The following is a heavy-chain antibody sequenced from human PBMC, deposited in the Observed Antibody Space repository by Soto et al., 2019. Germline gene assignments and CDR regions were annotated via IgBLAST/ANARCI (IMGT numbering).Heavy chain of an antibody. CDR1: GYSFANYW. V-gene: IGHV5-10-1*01. CDR3: ARHPYIGGFGI. D-gene: IGHD2-15*01. J-gene: IGHJ6*02. Sequence: GESLKISCKGSGYSFANYWISWVRQMPGKGLEWMGRFSPTDSYTDYNPSFQGHVTISGDKSISTSYVQWSSLKASDTAMYFCARHPYIGGFGIWGQGTTVTVSS. CDR2: FSPTDSYT.